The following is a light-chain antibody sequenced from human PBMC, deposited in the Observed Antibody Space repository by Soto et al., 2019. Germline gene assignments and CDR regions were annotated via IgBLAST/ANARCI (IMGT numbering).Light chain of an antibody. V-gene: IGLV2-14*01. J-gene: IGLJ1*01. CDR3: SSYSRSSIPV. CDR1: SSDVGYHNY. Sequence: QSVLTQPASVSGSPGQSITISCTGNSSDVGYHNYVSWYRQHPGKAPRLMIYEVNNRPSGVSNRFSGSKSGNTASLTISGLQAEDETDYYCSSYSRSSIPVFGTGTKVTVL. CDR2: EVN.